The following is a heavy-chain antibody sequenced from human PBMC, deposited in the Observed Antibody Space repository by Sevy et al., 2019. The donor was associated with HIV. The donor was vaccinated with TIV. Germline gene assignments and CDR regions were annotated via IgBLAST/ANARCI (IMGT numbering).Heavy chain of an antibody. CDR1: GFTFRTFW. J-gene: IGHJ5*02. D-gene: IGHD1-26*01. V-gene: IGHV3-7*01. CDR2: IRQDGIEK. CDR3: ARDASGSYRNWFDP. Sequence: GGSLRLSCAASGFTFRTFWMTWVRQAPGKGLEWVANIRQDGIEKYYMHSVKGRFTISRDNAKSSLYLQMTSLRAEDTAVYYCARDASGSYRNWFDPWGQGTLVTVSS.